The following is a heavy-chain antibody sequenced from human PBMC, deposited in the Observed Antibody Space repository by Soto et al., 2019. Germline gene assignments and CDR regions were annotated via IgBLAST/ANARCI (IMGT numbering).Heavy chain of an antibody. Sequence: GGSLRLSCAASGFTFNTYAMSWVRQAPGKGLEWVAVISYDGSNKYYADSVKGRFTISRDNSKNTLYLQMNSLRAEDTAVYYCAKAYIRGVIKNNWFDPWGQGTLVTVSS. CDR1: GFTFNTYA. J-gene: IGHJ5*02. CDR3: AKAYIRGVIKNNWFDP. CDR2: ISYDGSNK. D-gene: IGHD3-10*02. V-gene: IGHV3-30*18.